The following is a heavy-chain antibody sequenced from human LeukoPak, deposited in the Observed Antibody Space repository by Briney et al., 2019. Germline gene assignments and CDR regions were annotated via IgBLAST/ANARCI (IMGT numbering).Heavy chain of an antibody. J-gene: IGHJ4*02. D-gene: IGHD6-19*01. Sequence: GASVKVSCKASGYTFTGYYMHWVRQAPGQGLEWMGWINPNSGGTNYAQKFQGRVTMTRDTSISTAYTELSRLRSDDTAVYYCATAPAGWLVPFDYWGQGTLVTVSS. V-gene: IGHV1-2*02. CDR2: INPNSGGT. CDR1: GYTFTGYY. CDR3: ATAPAGWLVPFDY.